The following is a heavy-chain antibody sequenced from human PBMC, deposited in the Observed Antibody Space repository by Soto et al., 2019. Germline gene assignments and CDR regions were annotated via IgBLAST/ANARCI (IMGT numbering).Heavy chain of an antibody. J-gene: IGHJ5*02. CDR2: ISAYNGNT. Sequence: GASVKVSCKASGYTFTSYGISWVRQAPGQGLEWMGWISAYNGNTNYAQKLQGRVTMTTDTSTSTAYMELRSLRSDDTAVYYCARIQSFPGIAAAVMFDPWGQGTLVTVS. V-gene: IGHV1-18*01. D-gene: IGHD6-13*01. CDR1: GYTFTSYG. CDR3: ARIQSFPGIAAAVMFDP.